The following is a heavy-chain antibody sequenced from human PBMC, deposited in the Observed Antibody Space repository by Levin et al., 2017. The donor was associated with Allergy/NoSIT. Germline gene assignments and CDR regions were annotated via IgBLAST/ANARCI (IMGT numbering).Heavy chain of an antibody. D-gene: IGHD1-26*01. CDR3: ARHLAPQKWEWPYPHY. CDR2: IYYSGST. V-gene: IGHV4-39*01. J-gene: IGHJ4*02. CDR1: GGSISSSSYY. Sequence: SETLSLTCTVSGGSISSSSYYWGWIRQPPGKGLEWIGSIYYSGSTYYNPSLKSRVTISVDTSKNQFSLKLSSVTAADTAVYYCARHLAPQKWEWPYPHYWGQGTLVTVSS.